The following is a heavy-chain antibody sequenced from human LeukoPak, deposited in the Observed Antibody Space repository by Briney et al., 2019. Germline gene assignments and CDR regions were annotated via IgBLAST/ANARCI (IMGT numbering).Heavy chain of an antibody. D-gene: IGHD3-22*01. J-gene: IGHJ4*02. V-gene: IGHV6-1*01. CDR3: ARERSSGPFFDY. CDR2: TYYRSKWFN. Sequence: SQTLSLTCAISGDSVSSNSAAWNWIRQSPSRGLDWLGRTYYRSKWFNNYAISMRSRITINPDTSKNQLSLQLKSVTPEDTAVYYCARERSSGPFFDYWGQGMLVTVSP. CDR1: GDSVSSNSAA.